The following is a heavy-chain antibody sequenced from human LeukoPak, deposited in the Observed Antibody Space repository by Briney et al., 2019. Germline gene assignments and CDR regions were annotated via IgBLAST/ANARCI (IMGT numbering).Heavy chain of an antibody. J-gene: IGHJ6*01. V-gene: IGHV3-21*01. CDR1: GFRFTDYS. D-gene: IGHD2-15*01. CDR2: ISSSSSYI. Sequence: GGSLRLSCAASGFRFTDYSMSWVRQAPGKGLEWVSYISSSSSYIYYADSVKGRFTISRDNAENSLYLQMNSLRAEDTAVYYCARGSEGYCSGGGCYYGMDVWGQGTSVTVSS. CDR3: ARGSEGYCSGGGCYYGMDV.